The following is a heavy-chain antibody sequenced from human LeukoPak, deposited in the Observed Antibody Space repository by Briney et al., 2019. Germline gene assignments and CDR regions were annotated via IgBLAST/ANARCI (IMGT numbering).Heavy chain of an antibody. CDR3: ARGITIFGVVIPG. CDR1: GFTFSSYS. J-gene: IGHJ4*02. V-gene: IGHV3-48*01. CDR2: ISSSSSTI. D-gene: IGHD3-3*01. Sequence: GGSLRLSCAASGFTFSSYSMNWVRQAPGKGLEWVSYISSSSSTIYYADSVKGRFTISRDNAKNSLYLQMNSLRAEDTAVYYCARGITIFGVVIPGWGQGTLVTVSS.